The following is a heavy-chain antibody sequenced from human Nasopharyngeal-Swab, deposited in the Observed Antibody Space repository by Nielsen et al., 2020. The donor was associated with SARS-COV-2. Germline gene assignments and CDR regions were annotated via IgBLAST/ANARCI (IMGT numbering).Heavy chain of an antibody. CDR3: AKCSYSSSWYYAFDI. J-gene: IGHJ3*02. V-gene: IGHV3-23*01. CDR1: GFTFSSYA. CDR2: ISGSGGST. D-gene: IGHD6-13*01. Sequence: GESLKISCAASGFTFSSYAMSWVRQAPGKGLEWVSAISGSGGSTYYADSVKGRFTISRDNSKNTLYLQMNSLRAEDTAVYYCAKCSYSSSWYYAFDIWGQGTMVTVSS.